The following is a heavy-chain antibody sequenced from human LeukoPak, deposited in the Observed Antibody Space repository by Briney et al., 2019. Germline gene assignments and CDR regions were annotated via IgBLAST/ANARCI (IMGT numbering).Heavy chain of an antibody. J-gene: IGHJ4*02. Sequence: GGSLRVSCAASGFALSSYWMSWVRQAPGKGLEWVATIKQDGSEKYYVASVKGRFTISRDNAKNSLSLQMNSLRAEDTAVYYSVRDWGGGRCYWGQGTLVTVSS. CDR3: VRDWGGGRCY. CDR1: GFALSSYW. CDR2: IKQDGSEK. D-gene: IGHD2-15*01. V-gene: IGHV3-7*01.